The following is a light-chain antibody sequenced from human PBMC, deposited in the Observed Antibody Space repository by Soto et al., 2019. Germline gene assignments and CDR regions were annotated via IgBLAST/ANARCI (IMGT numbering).Light chain of an antibody. CDR3: QQYGSSPRT. CDR1: QSVSSSY. CDR2: GAS. J-gene: IGKJ1*01. V-gene: IGKV3-20*01. Sequence: ENVLTQSPGPLSLSPGERATLSRRASQSVSSSYLAWYQQKPGQAPRLLIYGASSRATGIPDRFSGSGSGTDFTLTISRLEPEDFVVYYWQQYGSSPRTFGQGTKVDTK.